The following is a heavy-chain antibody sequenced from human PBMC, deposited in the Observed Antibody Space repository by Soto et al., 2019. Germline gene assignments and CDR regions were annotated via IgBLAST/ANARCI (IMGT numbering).Heavy chain of an antibody. D-gene: IGHD4-4*01. V-gene: IGHV4-59*01. CDR1: GGSISSYY. CDR2: IYYSGST. Sequence: QVQLQESGPGLVKPSETLSLTCTVSGGSISSYYWSWIRQPPGKGLEWIGYIYYSGSTNYNPSLKSRVTISVTTSKTQFSLKLSSVTAADTAVYYCAGGPPRDGYSFDYWGQGTLVTVSS. J-gene: IGHJ4*02. CDR3: AGGPPRDGYSFDY.